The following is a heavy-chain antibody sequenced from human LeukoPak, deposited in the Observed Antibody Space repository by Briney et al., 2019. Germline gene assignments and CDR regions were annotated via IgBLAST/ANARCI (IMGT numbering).Heavy chain of an antibody. J-gene: IGHJ4*02. CDR3: ARDRRLASFDY. Sequence: GGSLRLSCAASGFTFSSYSMNWVRQAPGKGLVWVSGLNSDGSTTGYADSVRGRFTISRDNSKNTLYLQMNSLRAEDAAIYYCARDRRLASFDYGGQGTLVTVSS. CDR2: LNSDGSTT. V-gene: IGHV3-74*01. CDR1: GFTFSSYS. D-gene: IGHD6-25*01.